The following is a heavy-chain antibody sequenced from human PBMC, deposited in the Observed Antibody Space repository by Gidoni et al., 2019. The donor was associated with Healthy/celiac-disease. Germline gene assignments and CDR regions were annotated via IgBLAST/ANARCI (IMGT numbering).Heavy chain of an antibody. CDR2: IIPSLGIE. D-gene: IGHD1-26*01. CDR3: ARDEEPYSGSYSFDY. V-gene: IGHV1-69*08. J-gene: IGHJ4*02. Sequence: QVQLVQSGAEVQKPGSSVQVSCKASGDTFSSDTISWVRQGPGQGLEWMGRIIPSLGIENDAQKFQGRVTITADKYTSTAYMELSSLRSEDTAVYYCARDEEPYSGSYSFDYWGQGTLVTVSS. CDR1: GDTFSSDT.